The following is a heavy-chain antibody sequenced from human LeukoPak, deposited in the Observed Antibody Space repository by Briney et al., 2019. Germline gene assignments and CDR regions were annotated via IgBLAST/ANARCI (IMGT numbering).Heavy chain of an antibody. D-gene: IGHD3-16*02. V-gene: IGHV4-39*07. Sequence: SQTLSLTCTVSGGSISSSSYYWGWIRQPPGKGLEWIGSIYYSGSTYYNPSLKSQVTISVDTSKNQFSLKLSSVTAADTAVYYCARGHSVWKVIVRGYFDYWGQGTLVTVSS. J-gene: IGHJ4*02. CDR3: ARGHSVWKVIVRGYFDY. CDR2: IYYSGST. CDR1: GGSISSSSYY.